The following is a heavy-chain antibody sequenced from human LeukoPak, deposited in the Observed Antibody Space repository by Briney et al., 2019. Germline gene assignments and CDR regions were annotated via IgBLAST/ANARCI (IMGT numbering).Heavy chain of an antibody. D-gene: IGHD3-10*01. CDR3: AKIVGYGSEYYFYYMDV. Sequence: SGTLSLTCAVSGGSISGRNWWTWVRQPPGKGLEWIGEIHHSGSTNYTPSLKSRVTISLDKSKNQFSLKLNSVTAADTAVYYCAKIVGYGSEYYFYYMDVWGKGTTVTVSS. CDR2: IHHSGST. J-gene: IGHJ6*03. V-gene: IGHV4-4*02. CDR1: GGSISGRNW.